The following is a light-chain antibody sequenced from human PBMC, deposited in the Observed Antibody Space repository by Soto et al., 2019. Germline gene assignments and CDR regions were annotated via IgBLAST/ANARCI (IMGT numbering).Light chain of an antibody. V-gene: IGLV2-14*01. CDR3: SSYTSSSSGV. CDR1: GSDVGGYNY. CDR2: DVS. J-gene: IGLJ1*01. Sequence: QSVLTQPASVSGYPGQSIIISCTGTGSDVGGYNYVSWYQQHPGKAPKLMIYDVSNRPSGVSNRFSGSKSGNTASLTISGLQAEDEADYYCSSYTSSSSGVFGTGTRSPS.